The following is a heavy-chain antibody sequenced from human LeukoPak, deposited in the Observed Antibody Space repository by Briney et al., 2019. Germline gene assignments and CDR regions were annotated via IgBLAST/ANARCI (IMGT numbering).Heavy chain of an antibody. D-gene: IGHD3-10*01. CDR3: ARDSIRAYYYGSGSPESYYSMDV. V-gene: IGHV4-4*07. J-gene: IGHJ6*02. CDR2: IYTSGST. CDR1: GGSISSYY. Sequence: SETLSLTCTVSGGSISSYYWSWIRQPAGKGLEWIGRIYTSGSTNYNPSLKSRVTMSVDTSKNQFSLKLSSVTAADTAVYYCARDSIRAYYYGSGSPESYYSMDVWGQGTTVTVSS.